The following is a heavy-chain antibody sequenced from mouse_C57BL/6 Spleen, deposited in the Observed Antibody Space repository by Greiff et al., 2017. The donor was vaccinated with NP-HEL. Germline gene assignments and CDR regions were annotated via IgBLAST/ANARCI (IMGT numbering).Heavy chain of an antibody. D-gene: IGHD6-1*01. J-gene: IGHJ2*01. CDR2: INPSTGGT. V-gene: IGHV1-42*01. Sequence: VQLQQSGPELVKPGASVKISCKASGYSFTGYYMNWVKQSPEKSLEWIGEINPSTGGTTYNQKFKAKATLTVDKSSRTAYMQLKSLTSEDSAVYYCATSFDYWGQGTTLTVSS. CDR3: ATSFDY. CDR1: GYSFTGYY.